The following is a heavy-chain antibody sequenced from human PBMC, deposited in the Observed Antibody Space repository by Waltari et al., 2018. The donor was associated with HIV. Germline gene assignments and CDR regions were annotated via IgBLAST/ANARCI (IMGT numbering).Heavy chain of an antibody. CDR2: SWSQGSGLKQ. CDR1: GFSFHDYT. J-gene: IGHJ4*02. CDR3: TWDHKAVGDH. D-gene: IGHD6-19*01. Sequence: EVYLEESGGGSVEPGGSLTIYCVVSGFSFHDYTRTWVRQTPRRGVECVARSWSQGSGLKQAYSPSVAGRFTMSVDDSDKMVFLQMRYLNSEDTVRYFCTWDHKAVGDHWGRGTLVTVSS. V-gene: IGHV3-15*01.